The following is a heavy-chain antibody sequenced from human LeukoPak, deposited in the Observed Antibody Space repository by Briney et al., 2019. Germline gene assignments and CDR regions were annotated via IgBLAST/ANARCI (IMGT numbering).Heavy chain of an antibody. J-gene: IGHJ4*02. V-gene: IGHV4-59*01. Sequence: PSETLSLTCTVPGGSISSYYWSWIRQPPGKGLDWIGYIYYSGSTNYNPSLKSRVTISVDTSKNQFSLKLSSVTAADTAVYYCARDPGAAAGYDYWGQGTLVTVSS. D-gene: IGHD6-13*01. CDR1: GGSISSYY. CDR2: IYYSGST. CDR3: ARDPGAAAGYDY.